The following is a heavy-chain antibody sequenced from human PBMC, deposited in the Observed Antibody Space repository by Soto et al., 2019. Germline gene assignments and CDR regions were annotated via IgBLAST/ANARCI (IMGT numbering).Heavy chain of an antibody. CDR2: MNPGSGDT. V-gene: IGHV1-8*01. J-gene: IGHJ5*02. CDR3: ARMEPFGSLYGFDP. CDR1: GYSFTNNV. D-gene: IGHD3-16*02. Sequence: GVSLKVSCKASGYSFTNNVVSWVRQANGQGLEWMGWMNPGSGDTGYAQKFQGRVTMTRDISIATAYMELSSLRSDDTAIYYCARMEPFGSLYGFDPWGQGTLVTVSS.